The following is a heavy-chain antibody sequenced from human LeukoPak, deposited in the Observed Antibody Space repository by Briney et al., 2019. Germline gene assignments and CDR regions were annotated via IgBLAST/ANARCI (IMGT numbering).Heavy chain of an antibody. J-gene: IGHJ4*02. CDR2: IYYSGST. Sequence: PSETLSLTCTVSGGSISSGGYYWGWIRQPPGKGLEWIGSIYYSGSTYYNPSLKSRVTISVDTSKNQFSLKLSSVTAADTAVYYCARGGDFDYWGQGTLVTVSS. CDR3: ARGGDFDY. V-gene: IGHV4-39*01. D-gene: IGHD3-16*01. CDR1: GGSISSGGYY.